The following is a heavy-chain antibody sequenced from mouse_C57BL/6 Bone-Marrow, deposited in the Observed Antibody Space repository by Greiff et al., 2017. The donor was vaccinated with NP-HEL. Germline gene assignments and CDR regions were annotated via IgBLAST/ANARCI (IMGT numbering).Heavy chain of an antibody. V-gene: IGHV5-17*01. J-gene: IGHJ4*01. CDR1: GFTFSDYG. CDR3: ARGRLRRDYYAMDY. CDR2: ISSGSSTI. D-gene: IGHD2-4*01. Sequence: EVQGVESGGGLVKPGGSLKLSCAASGFTFSDYGMHWVRQAPEKGLEWVAYISSGSSTIYYADTVKGRFTISRDNAKNTLFLQMTSLRSEDTAMYYCARGRLRRDYYAMDYWGQGTSVTVSS.